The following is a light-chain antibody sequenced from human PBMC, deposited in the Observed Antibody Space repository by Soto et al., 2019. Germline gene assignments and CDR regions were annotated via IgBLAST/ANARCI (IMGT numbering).Light chain of an antibody. V-gene: IGKV3-20*01. CDR1: QSVSNNY. Sequence: EIVLTQSPGTLSLSPGERSTLSCRASQSVSNNYLAWYQQKPGQAPRLLIYGASNRATGIPDRFSGSGSGTDFTLTISRLEPEDFAVYYCQHFGGTTFTFGQGTRLEI. J-gene: IGKJ5*01. CDR3: QHFGGTTFT. CDR2: GAS.